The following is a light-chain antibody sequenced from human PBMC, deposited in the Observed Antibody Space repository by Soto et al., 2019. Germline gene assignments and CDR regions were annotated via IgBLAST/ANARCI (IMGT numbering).Light chain of an antibody. CDR1: SSNIGGNS. CDR3: GSWDSSLSAYV. V-gene: IGLV1-51*01. Sequence: QSVLTQSPSVSAAPGQKVTISCSGSSSNIGGNSVSWYQQLPGTAPKLLIYDDNKRPSGIPDRFSGSKSGTSATLGITVFQTGDEADYYCGSWDSSLSAYVFGTGTKVTVL. J-gene: IGLJ1*01. CDR2: DDN.